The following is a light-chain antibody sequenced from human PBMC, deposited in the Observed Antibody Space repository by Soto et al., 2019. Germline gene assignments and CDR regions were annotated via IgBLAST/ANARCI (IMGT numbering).Light chain of an antibody. CDR3: QVWDGSTARL. V-gene: IGLV3-9*01. Sequence: SYELTQQLSVSVALGQTARITCGGNNIGSKNVHWYQQKPGQAPVLVIYRDSNRPSGIPERFSGSNSGNTATLTISRAQAGDEADYDCQVWDGSTARLFGGGTKVTVL. CDR1: NIGSKN. CDR2: RDS. J-gene: IGLJ3*02.